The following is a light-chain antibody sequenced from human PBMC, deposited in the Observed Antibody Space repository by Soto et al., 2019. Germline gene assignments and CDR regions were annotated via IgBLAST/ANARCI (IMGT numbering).Light chain of an antibody. Sequence: EIVLRQSPGTLSLSPGERATLSYRASQSVSSGYLVWYQQKPGQAPRLLISGASTGATGIPARFSGSGSGTEFTLTISSLQSEDFAVYYCQQYNNWPRTFGQGTKVDIK. V-gene: IGKV3-15*01. J-gene: IGKJ1*01. CDR3: QQYNNWPRT. CDR2: GAS. CDR1: QSVSSGY.